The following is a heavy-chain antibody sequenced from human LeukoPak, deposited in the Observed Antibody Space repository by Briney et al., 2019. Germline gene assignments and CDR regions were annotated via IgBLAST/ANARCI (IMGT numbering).Heavy chain of an antibody. V-gene: IGHV4-34*01. Sequence: SETLSLTCAVYGRSFNPYYWSWIRQPPGKGLEWIGEINHSGSTNYNPSLKSRVTISVDTSKNQFSLRLSSVTAAGTAVYYCARGGFYCGGDCYVDYWGQGTLVTVSS. J-gene: IGHJ4*02. D-gene: IGHD2-21*02. CDR2: INHSGST. CDR1: GRSFNPYY. CDR3: ARGGFYCGGDCYVDY.